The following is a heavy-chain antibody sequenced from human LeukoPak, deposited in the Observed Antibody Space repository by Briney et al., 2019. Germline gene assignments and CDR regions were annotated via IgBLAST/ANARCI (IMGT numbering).Heavy chain of an antibody. V-gene: IGHV3-23*01. D-gene: IGHD3-22*01. J-gene: IGHJ4*02. CDR2: ISGSGGST. Sequence: GGSLRLSCAASGFTFSNAWMSWVRQAPGKGLEWVSAISGSGGSTCYADSVKGRFTISRDNSKNTLYLQMNSLRAEDTAVYYCATRGAKRYYYYDSSGYPDYWGQGTLVTVSS. CDR3: ATRGAKRYYYYDSSGYPDY. CDR1: GFTFSNAW.